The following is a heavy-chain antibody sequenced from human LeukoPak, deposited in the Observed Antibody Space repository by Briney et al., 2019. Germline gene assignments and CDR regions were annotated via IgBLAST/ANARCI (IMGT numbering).Heavy chain of an antibody. Sequence: ASVKVSCKVSGYTLTELSMHWVRQAPGKGLEWKGGFDPEDGETIYAQKFQGRVTMTGDTSTDTAYMELSSLRSEDTAVYYCATDPVYDFWSGSLYWGQGTLVTVSS. V-gene: IGHV1-24*01. CDR2: FDPEDGET. D-gene: IGHD3-3*01. CDR1: GYTLTELS. CDR3: ATDPVYDFWSGSLY. J-gene: IGHJ4*02.